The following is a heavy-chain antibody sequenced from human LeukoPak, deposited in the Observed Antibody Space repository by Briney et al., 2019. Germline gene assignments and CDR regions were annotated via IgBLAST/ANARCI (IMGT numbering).Heavy chain of an antibody. CDR2: ISAYNGNT. CDR3: ARRPLYCSSTSCYTDLAFDI. CDR1: GYTFTSYG. D-gene: IGHD2-2*02. J-gene: IGHJ3*02. V-gene: IGHV1-18*01. Sequence: ASVKVSCKASGYTFTSYGISWVRQAPGQGLEWMGWISAYNGNTNYAQKLQGRVTMTTDTSTSTAYMELRSLRSDDTAVYYCARRPLYCSSTSCYTDLAFDIWGQGTMVTVSS.